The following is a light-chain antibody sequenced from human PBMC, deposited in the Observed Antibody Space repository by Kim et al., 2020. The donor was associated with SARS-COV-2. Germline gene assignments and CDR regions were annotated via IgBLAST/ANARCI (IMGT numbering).Light chain of an antibody. CDR1: QSVSSSY. J-gene: IGKJ1*01. V-gene: IGKV3-20*01. CDR3: QQYRRLPWT. CDR2: GAS. Sequence: EIVLTQSPGTLSLSPGERATLSCRASQSVSSSYFAWYQQKPGQAPRLLIYGASSRATGVPDRVSGSGSGTDFTLTISRLEPEDFAVYYCQQYRRLPWTFGQGTKVDIK.